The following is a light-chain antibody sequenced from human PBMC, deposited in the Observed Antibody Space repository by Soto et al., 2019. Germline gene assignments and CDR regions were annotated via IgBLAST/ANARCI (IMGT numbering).Light chain of an antibody. V-gene: IGLV2-8*01. Sequence: QSALTQPPSASGSPGQSVTISCTGTSSDVGGYDYVSWYQQHPGEAPQLIIYGVTERPTGVPDRFSGSKSGTTASLTVSGLQAEDEADYYCSSYGGDNNLLFGGGTKLTVL. CDR2: GVT. J-gene: IGLJ2*01. CDR1: SSDVGGYDY. CDR3: SSYGGDNNLL.